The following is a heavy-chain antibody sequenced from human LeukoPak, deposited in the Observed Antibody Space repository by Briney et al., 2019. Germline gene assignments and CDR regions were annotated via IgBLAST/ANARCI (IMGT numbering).Heavy chain of an antibody. J-gene: IGHJ5*02. CDR3: ARGPPLFDP. V-gene: IGHV3-48*01. Sequence: GGSLRLSCAASGFTFSDYSMNWVRQAPGKGLEWVSYISTGSRTIYYADSVKGRFTISRDNANNSLFLQMNSLRAEDTAIYYCARGPPLFDPWGQGTLVTVSS. CDR2: ISTGSRTI. CDR1: GFTFSDYS.